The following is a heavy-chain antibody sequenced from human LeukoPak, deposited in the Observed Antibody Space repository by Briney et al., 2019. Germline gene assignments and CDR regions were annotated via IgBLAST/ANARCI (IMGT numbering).Heavy chain of an antibody. CDR3: ARDLTGTTSY. CDR1: GYTFTSYY. CDR2: ISAYNGNT. D-gene: IGHD1-7*01. Sequence: ASVKVSCKASGYTFTSYYMHWVRQAPGQGLEWMGWISAYNGNTNYAQKLQGRVTMTTDTSTSTAYMELRSLRSDDTAVYYCARDLTGTTSYWGQGTLVTVSS. J-gene: IGHJ4*02. V-gene: IGHV1-18*04.